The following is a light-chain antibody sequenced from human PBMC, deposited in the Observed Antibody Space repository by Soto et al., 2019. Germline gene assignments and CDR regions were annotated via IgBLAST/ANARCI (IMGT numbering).Light chain of an antibody. CDR1: QSVSSSY. J-gene: IGKJ1*01. Sequence: IVLTEFPGTLALSTGQRATLSCRASQSVSSSYLAWYQQKPGQAPRLLIYGASSRATGIPDRFSGSGSGTDFTLTISRLEPEDFAVYYCQQYGSSPTTFGQGTKVDIK. CDR3: QQYGSSPTT. CDR2: GAS. V-gene: IGKV3-20*01.